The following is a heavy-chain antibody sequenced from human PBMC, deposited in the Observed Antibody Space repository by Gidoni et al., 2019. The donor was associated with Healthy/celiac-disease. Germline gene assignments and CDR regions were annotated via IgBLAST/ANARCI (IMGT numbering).Heavy chain of an antibody. Sequence: QVQLVVPGGGVVQPGRFLRLSCPASAFTFSSYGMHWVRQAPGKGLEWVAVISYDGSNKYYADSVKGRFTISRDNSKNTLYLQMNSLRAEDTAVYYCAKDHLAATLDYWGQGTLVTVSS. V-gene: IGHV3-30*18. CDR2: ISYDGSNK. CDR3: AKDHLAATLDY. J-gene: IGHJ4*02. D-gene: IGHD2-15*01. CDR1: AFTFSSYG.